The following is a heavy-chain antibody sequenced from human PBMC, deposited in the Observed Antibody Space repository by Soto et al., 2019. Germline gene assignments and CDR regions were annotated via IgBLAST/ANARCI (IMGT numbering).Heavy chain of an antibody. CDR3: ARGDTPMITGMDSFDI. Sequence: GSLRLSCAASGFTFSRYWMNWGRQAPGKGLEWVANIKQDGTEKNYVDSVKGRFTISRDNARKSLYLQMDSLRAEDTAVYFCARGDTPMITGMDSFDIWGQGTMVTVSS. D-gene: IGHD5-18*01. CDR2: IKQDGTEK. CDR1: GFTFSRYW. V-gene: IGHV3-7*01. J-gene: IGHJ3*02.